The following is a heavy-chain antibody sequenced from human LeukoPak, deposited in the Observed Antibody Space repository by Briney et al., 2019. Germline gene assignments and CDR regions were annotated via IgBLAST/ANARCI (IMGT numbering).Heavy chain of an antibody. D-gene: IGHD6-13*01. V-gene: IGHV3-23*01. Sequence: GGSLRLSCVASAFTFSSYAMSWVRQAPGRGLEWVSAISGSGGSTYYADSVKGRFTISRDNSKNTLYLQMNSLRTEDTAVYYCAKVGAAGTNVYYGMDVWGQGTTVTVSS. J-gene: IGHJ6*02. CDR2: ISGSGGST. CDR1: AFTFSSYA. CDR3: AKVGAAGTNVYYGMDV.